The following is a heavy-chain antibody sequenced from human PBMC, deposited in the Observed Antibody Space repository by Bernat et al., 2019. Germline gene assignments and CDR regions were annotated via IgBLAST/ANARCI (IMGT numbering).Heavy chain of an antibody. V-gene: IGHV3-74*01. CDR1: GFTFSSYW. CDR3: AREFVTIFGVNYYQYGMDV. Sequence: EVQLVESGGGLVQPGGSLRPSCAASGFTFSSYWMHWVRQAPGKGLVWVSRINSDGSGTRYADSVKGRFTIYRDNAKNTLYLQMNSLRAEDTAVYYCAREFVTIFGVNYYQYGMDVRGQGTTITISS. D-gene: IGHD3-3*01. CDR2: INSDGSGT. J-gene: IGHJ6*01.